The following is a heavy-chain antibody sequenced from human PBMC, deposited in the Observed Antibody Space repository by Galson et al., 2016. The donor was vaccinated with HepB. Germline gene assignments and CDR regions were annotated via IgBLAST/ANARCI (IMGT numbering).Heavy chain of an antibody. J-gene: IGHJ4*02. CDR3: AAARDSSGYYEFDY. D-gene: IGHD3-22*01. V-gene: IGHV1-58*01. CDR2: GSGNT. Sequence: GSGNTHYPQKFQERLTITRDMSTSTAYMELSSLRSDDTAVYYCAAARDSSGYYEFDYWGQGTLVTVSS.